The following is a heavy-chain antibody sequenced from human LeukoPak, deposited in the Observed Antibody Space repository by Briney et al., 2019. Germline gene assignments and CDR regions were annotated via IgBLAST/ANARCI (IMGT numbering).Heavy chain of an antibody. CDR2: IYYSGST. CDR3: ARDDNYGSGIDY. Sequence: SETLSLTCTVSGGSISSYYWSWIRQPPGKGLEWIGYIYYSGSTNYNPSLKSRVTISVDTSKNQFPLKLSSVTAADTAVYYCARDDNYGSGIDYWGQGTLVTVSS. V-gene: IGHV4-59*01. J-gene: IGHJ4*02. D-gene: IGHD3-10*01. CDR1: GGSISSYY.